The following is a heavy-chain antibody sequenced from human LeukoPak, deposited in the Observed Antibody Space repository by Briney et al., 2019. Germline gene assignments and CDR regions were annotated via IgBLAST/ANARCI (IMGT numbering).Heavy chain of an antibody. J-gene: IGHJ3*02. V-gene: IGHV4-59*12. CDR3: AREVRGMLENDAFDI. CDR1: GGSISSYY. Sequence: SQTLSLTCTVSGGSISSYYWSWIRQPPGKGLEWIGYIYYSGSTNYNPSLKSRVTMSVDTSKNQFSLKLSSVTAADTAVYYCAREVRGMLENDAFDIWGQGTMVTVSS. D-gene: IGHD3-10*01. CDR2: IYYSGST.